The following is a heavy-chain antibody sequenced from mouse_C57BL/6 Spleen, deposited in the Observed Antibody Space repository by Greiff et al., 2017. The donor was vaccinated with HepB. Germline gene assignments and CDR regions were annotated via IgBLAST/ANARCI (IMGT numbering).Heavy chain of an antibody. V-gene: IGHV5-4*01. CDR3: ARDLRDSSGYLGDY. CDR2: ISDGGSYT. D-gene: IGHD3-2*02. J-gene: IGHJ2*01. CDR1: GFTFSSYA. Sequence: EVKLVESGGGLVKPGGSLKLSCAASGFTFSSYAMSWVRQTPEKRLEWVATISDGGSYTYYPDNVKGRFTISRDNAKNNLYLQMSHLKSEDTAMYYCARDLRDSSGYLGDYWGQGTTLTVSS.